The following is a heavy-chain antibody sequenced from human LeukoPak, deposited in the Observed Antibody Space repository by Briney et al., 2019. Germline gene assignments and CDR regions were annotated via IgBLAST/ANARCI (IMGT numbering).Heavy chain of an antibody. J-gene: IGHJ4*02. Sequence: SETLSLTCTASGGSISSYYWSWIRQPPGKGLEWIGYIYYSGSTNYNPSLKSRVTISVDTSKNQFSLKLSSVTAADTAVYYCAREVCSSTSCYLDYWGQGTLVTVSS. CDR2: IYYSGST. CDR1: GGSISSYY. V-gene: IGHV4-59*01. CDR3: AREVCSSTSCYLDY. D-gene: IGHD2-2*01.